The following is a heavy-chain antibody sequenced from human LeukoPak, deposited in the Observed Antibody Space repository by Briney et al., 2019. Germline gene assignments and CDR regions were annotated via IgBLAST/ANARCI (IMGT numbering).Heavy chain of an antibody. Sequence: GGSLRLSCAASGFTFSLYWMNWVRRAPGKGLEWVTNIKQDGSEKNYVDSVKGRFTISRDNAKNSLYLQMNNLRVEDTAMYYCAGGTGFIIKDWGQGTLVTVSS. CDR1: GFTFSLYW. J-gene: IGHJ4*02. CDR2: IKQDGSEK. CDR3: AGGTGFIIKD. D-gene: IGHD3-9*01. V-gene: IGHV3-7*03.